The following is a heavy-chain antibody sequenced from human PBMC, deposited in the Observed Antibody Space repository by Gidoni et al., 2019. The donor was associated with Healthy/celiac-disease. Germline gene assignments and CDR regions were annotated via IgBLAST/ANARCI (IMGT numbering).Heavy chain of an antibody. J-gene: IGHJ4*02. CDR1: GGSFSGYY. D-gene: IGHD1-26*01. CDR2: INHSGST. V-gene: IGHV4-34*01. Sequence: QVQLQQWGAGLLKPSETLSLTCAVYGGSFSGYYWSWIRQPPGKGLEWIGEINHSGSTNYNPSLKSRVTISVDTSKNQFSLKLSSVTAADTAVYYCARGGGIGVGATTLLIDYWGQGTLVTVSS. CDR3: ARGGGIGVGATTLLIDY.